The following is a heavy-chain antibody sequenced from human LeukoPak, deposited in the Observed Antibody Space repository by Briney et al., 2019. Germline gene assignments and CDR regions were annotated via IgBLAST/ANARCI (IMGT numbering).Heavy chain of an antibody. CDR3: ARGGGANYYGDYFDL. J-gene: IGHJ4*02. CDR2: MSYDETTE. Sequence: GGSLRLSCEGSGFAFSSYYMHWVRQAPDTGLEWVEVMSYDETTENYADSAQGRFTISRDNSKNTLFLQVSSLRAEDTAMYYCARGGGANYYGDYFDLWGQGTLVTVSS. D-gene: IGHD1-26*01. V-gene: IGHV3-30*03. CDR1: GFAFSSYY.